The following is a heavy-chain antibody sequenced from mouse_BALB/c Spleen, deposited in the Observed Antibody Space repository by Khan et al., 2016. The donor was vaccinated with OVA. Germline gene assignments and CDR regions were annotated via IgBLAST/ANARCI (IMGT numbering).Heavy chain of an antibody. Sequence: QVQLKQSGAELVKPGASVKLSCKASGYTFTSYDINWVRQRPEQGLEWIGWMFPGAGSTKYNETFKGKVTLTTDKSYSTAYLQLSRLTSEDSGTYVCARGGYGGFAYWGQGTLVTVSA. CDR2: MFPGAGST. CDR3: ARGGYGGFAY. CDR1: GYTFTSYD. D-gene: IGHD2-14*01. V-gene: IGHV1-85*01. J-gene: IGHJ3*01.